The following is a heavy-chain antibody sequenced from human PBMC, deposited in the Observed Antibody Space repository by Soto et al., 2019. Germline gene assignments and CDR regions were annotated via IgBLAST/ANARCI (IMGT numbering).Heavy chain of an antibody. J-gene: IGHJ4*02. D-gene: IGHD3-22*01. V-gene: IGHV3-7*01. CDR2: IKQDGREK. CDR1: GFTFSTYW. Sequence: VPLRLSCAASGFTFSTYWMTWVRQAPGKELEWEANIKQDGREKYYVYSVKCRFTISRDNAKNSRYLQMNSLRAEDTAVYYCARVTYYYDSSGYLPPYYFDYWGQGTLVTVSS. CDR3: ARVTYYYDSSGYLPPYYFDY.